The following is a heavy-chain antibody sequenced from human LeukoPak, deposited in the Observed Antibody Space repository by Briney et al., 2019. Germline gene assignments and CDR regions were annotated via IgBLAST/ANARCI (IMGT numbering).Heavy chain of an antibody. J-gene: IGHJ4*02. D-gene: IGHD5-12*01. V-gene: IGHV3-48*01. Sequence: GGSLRLSCAASGFTFSSYSMNWVRQAPGKGLEWVSYISSSSSTIYYADSVKGRFTISRDNAKNSLYLQMNSLRAEDTAVYYCARTGLFDYWGQGTLVTVPS. CDR3: ARTGLFDY. CDR1: GFTFSSYS. CDR2: ISSSSSTI.